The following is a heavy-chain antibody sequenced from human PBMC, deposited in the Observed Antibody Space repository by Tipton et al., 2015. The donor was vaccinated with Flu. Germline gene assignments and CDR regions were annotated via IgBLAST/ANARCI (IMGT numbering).Heavy chain of an antibody. CDR1: GGTFSSYA. CDR2: IIPILGIA. Sequence: QLVQSGAEVKKPGSSVKVSCKASGGTFSSYAISWVRQAPGQGLEWMGGIIPILGIANYAQKFQGRVTITADKSTSTAYMELSSLRSEDTAVYYCARDVDRLGYIAAAGMSPRVGAFDIWGQGTMVTVSS. J-gene: IGHJ3*02. V-gene: IGHV1-69*09. CDR3: ARDVDRLGYIAAAGMSPRVGAFDI. D-gene: IGHD6-13*01.